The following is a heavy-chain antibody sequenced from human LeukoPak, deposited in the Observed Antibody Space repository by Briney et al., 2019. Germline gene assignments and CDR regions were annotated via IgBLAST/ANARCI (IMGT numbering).Heavy chain of an antibody. J-gene: IGHJ4*02. CDR3: ARGHSSSWYENDY. Sequence: SETLSLTCTVSGGSISPYSWTWIRQPPGKGLEWIGRIYTSGSTNYNPSLKSRVTISVDTSKNQFSLKLSSVTAADTAVYYCARGHSSSWYENDYWGQGTLVTVSS. V-gene: IGHV4-4*08. D-gene: IGHD6-13*01. CDR1: GGSISPYS. CDR2: IYTSGST.